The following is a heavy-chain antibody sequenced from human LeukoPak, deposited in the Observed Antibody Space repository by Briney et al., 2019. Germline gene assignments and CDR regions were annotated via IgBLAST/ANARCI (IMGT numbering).Heavy chain of an antibody. D-gene: IGHD3-16*01. CDR2: INQDGSAK. Sequence: GGSLRLSCALSRITFSSNWMNWVRQAPGRGLEWVANINQDGSAKFYVDSVRGRFTISRDNARNSVYLQMDSLRAEDTALYYCMPGGSDSDYWGQGTLVTVSS. CDR1: RITFSSNW. V-gene: IGHV3-7*01. J-gene: IGHJ4*02. CDR3: MPGGSDSDY.